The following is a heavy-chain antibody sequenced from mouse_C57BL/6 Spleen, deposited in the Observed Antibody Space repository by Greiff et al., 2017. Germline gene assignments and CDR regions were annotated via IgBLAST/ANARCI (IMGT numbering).Heavy chain of an antibody. CDR3: ARGGAQAWFAY. CDR2: IYPGDGDT. Sequence: QVQLQQSGPELVKPGASVKISCKASGYAFSSSWMNWVKQRPGKGLEWIGRIYPGDGDTNYNGKFQGKATLTADKSSSTAYMQLSSLTSEDSAVYFCARGGAQAWFAYWGQGTLVTVSA. D-gene: IGHD3-2*02. J-gene: IGHJ3*01. CDR1: GYAFSSSW. V-gene: IGHV1-82*01.